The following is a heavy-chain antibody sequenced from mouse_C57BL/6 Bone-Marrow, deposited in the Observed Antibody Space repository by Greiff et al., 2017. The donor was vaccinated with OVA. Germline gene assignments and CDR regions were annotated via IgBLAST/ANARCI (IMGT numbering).Heavy chain of an antibody. D-gene: IGHD2-4*01. CDR1: GYTFTDYI. CDR3: GNYDYEECMDY. J-gene: IGHJ4*01. Sequence: QVHVKQSGAELASPGASVTLSCKASGYTFTDYIMNWVKKRPGQGLEWIGRIYPVGGETNYNQKFMGKATFSVDRSSSTVYMEMNSLTSEDTAVYYCGNYDYEECMDYWGQGTSVTGSS. V-gene: IGHV1-11*01. CDR2: IYPVGGET.